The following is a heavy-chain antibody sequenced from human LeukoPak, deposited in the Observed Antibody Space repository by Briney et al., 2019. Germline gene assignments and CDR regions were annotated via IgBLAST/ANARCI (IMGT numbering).Heavy chain of an antibody. D-gene: IGHD3-9*01. CDR3: ARLTQGWFDP. J-gene: IGHJ5*02. V-gene: IGHV4-28*01. Sequence: SDTLSLTCAVSGYSISNGNWWGWIRQPPGKGLEWIGYIYYSGSTNYNPSLKSRVTMSVDTSKNQFSLKLSSVTAADTAVYYCARLTQGWFDPWGQGTLVTVSS. CDR2: IYYSGST. CDR1: GYSISNGNW.